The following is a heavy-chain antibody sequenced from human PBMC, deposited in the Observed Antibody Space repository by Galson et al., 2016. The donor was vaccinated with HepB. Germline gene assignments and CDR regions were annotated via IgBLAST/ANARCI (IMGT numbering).Heavy chain of an antibody. D-gene: IGHD6-6*01. CDR1: GYTFTKFY. Sequence: SVKVSCKASGYTFTKFYMHWVRQAPGQGLEWMGIINPSGGSTSYAQKFQGRVTLTRDTSTSTVYMELRSLRSEDTAVYYCARALYSRLSGYNWFDPWGQGTLVTVSS. V-gene: IGHV1-46*01. J-gene: IGHJ5*02. CDR3: ARALYSRLSGYNWFDP. CDR2: INPSGGST.